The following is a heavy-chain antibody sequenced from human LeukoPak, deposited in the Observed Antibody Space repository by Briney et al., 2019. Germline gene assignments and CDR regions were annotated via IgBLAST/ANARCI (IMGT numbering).Heavy chain of an antibody. J-gene: IGHJ4*02. V-gene: IGHV3-48*03. CDR2: INGSSSII. D-gene: IGHD3-22*01. Sequence: PGGSLRLSCAASGFTFSNYEMNWVRQAPGKGLEWVSYINGSSSIIYYADSVKGRFTISRDNSKNTLYLQMNRLRAEDTAVYYCAKSDDSSGYYSFDYWGQGTLVTVSS. CDR3: AKSDDSSGYYSFDY. CDR1: GFTFSNYE.